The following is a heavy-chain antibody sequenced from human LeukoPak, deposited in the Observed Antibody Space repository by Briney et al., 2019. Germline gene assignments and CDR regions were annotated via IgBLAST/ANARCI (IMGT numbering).Heavy chain of an antibody. D-gene: IGHD4-17*01. V-gene: IGHV5-51*01. J-gene: IGHJ1*01. CDR1: GYSFPNYW. CDR3: ARPRYGAYSGVEH. Sequence: PGESLKISCKGSGYSFPNYWIAWVRQMPGKGLEWMGIIYPRDSDTRYSPSFEGQVTISVDKSISTAFLQWSSLKASDSAMYYCARPRYGAYSGVEHWGQGSLVTVSS. CDR2: IYPRDSDT.